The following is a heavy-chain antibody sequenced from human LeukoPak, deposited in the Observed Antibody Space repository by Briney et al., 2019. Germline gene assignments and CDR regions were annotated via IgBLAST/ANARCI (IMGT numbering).Heavy chain of an antibody. V-gene: IGHV4-59*12. D-gene: IGHD4-17*01. CDR1: GGSISSYY. CDR2: IYYSGST. CDR3: ARDLDTTVTMKGMDV. Sequence: SETLSLTCTVSGGSISSYYWSWLRQPPGKGLEWIGYIYYSGSTNYNPSLKSRVTISVDTSKNQCSLRLTSVTAADTAVYYCARDLDTTVTMKGMDVWGKGTTVTISS. J-gene: IGHJ6*04.